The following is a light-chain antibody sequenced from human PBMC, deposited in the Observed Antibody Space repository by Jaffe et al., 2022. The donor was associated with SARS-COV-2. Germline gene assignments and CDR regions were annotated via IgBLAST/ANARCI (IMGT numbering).Light chain of an antibody. J-gene: IGKJ3*01. CDR2: DTS. CDR1: QSITSNY. CDR3: QQYGSLPFT. Sequence: ETVLTQSPGTLSLSPGERATLSCRASQSITSNYLAWYQQKPGQAPRVLIYDTSSRATGIPDRFSGSGSGTDFTLTISRLEPEDFAVYFCQQYGSLPFTFGPGTKVDIK. V-gene: IGKV3-20*01.